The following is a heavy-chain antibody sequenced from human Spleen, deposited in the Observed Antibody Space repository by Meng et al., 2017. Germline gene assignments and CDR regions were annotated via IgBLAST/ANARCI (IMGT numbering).Heavy chain of an antibody. CDR1: GFTFDDYA. Sequence: SLKISCAASGFTFDDYAMHWVRQAPGKGLEWVSGISWNSGSIGYADSVKGRFTISRDNAKKSLYLQMNSLRAEDTALYYCAKFGSGINWGQGTLVTVSS. CDR2: ISWNSGSI. V-gene: IGHV3-9*01. D-gene: IGHD3-10*01. CDR3: AKFGSGIN. J-gene: IGHJ4*02.